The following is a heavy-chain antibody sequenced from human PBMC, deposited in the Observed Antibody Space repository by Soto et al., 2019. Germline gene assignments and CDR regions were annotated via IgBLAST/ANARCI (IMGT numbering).Heavy chain of an antibody. CDR2: IYYSGST. V-gene: IGHV4-59*08. Sequence: SETLSLTCTVSGGSISSYYWSWIRQPPGKGLEWIGYIYYSGSTNYNPSLKSRVTISVDTSKNQFSLKLSSVTAADTAVYYCARLAVTTAYYFDYWGQGTLVTVSS. CDR3: ARLAVTTAYYFDY. J-gene: IGHJ4*02. CDR1: GGSISSYY. D-gene: IGHD4-17*01.